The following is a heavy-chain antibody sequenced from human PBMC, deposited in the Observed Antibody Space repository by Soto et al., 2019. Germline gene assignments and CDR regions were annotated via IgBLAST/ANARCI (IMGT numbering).Heavy chain of an antibody. CDR3: ARDLVGATPPWGTSNYYYYGMDV. CDR1: GFTFSSYG. CDR2: IWYDGSNK. V-gene: IGHV3-33*01. Sequence: GGSLRLSCAASGFTFSSYGMHWVRQAPGKGLEWVAVIWYDGSNKYYADSVKGRFTISRDNSKNTLYLQMNSLRAEDTAVYYCARDLVGATPPWGTSNYYYYGMDVWGQGTTVTVSS. D-gene: IGHD1-26*01. J-gene: IGHJ6*02.